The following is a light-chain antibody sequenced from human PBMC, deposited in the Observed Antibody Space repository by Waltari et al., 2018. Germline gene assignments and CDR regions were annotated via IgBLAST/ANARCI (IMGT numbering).Light chain of an antibody. Sequence: DIVMTQSPDSLAVSLGERVTINCKSSQNILLNSNNKNYLAWYQQKPGQPPKLLVYWASTREAGVPDRFSGSGSGTDFTRTISSLQAEDVAVYYCQQYYNTPYTFGQGTKLEIK. J-gene: IGKJ2*01. CDR1: QNILLNSNNKNY. V-gene: IGKV4-1*01. CDR2: WAS. CDR3: QQYYNTPYT.